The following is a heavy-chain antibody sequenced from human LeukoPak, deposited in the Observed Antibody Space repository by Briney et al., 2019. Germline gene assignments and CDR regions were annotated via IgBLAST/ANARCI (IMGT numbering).Heavy chain of an antibody. CDR1: GFTFSSYW. D-gene: IGHD3-16*01. V-gene: IGHV3-74*01. CDR2: INSDGSST. Sequence: GGSLRLXCAASGFTFSSYWMHWVRQAPGKGLVWVSRINSDGSSTNYADSVKGRFTISRDNAKNTLYLQMNSLTAEDTAVYYCARVAGGTYYPDYWGQGTLVTVSS. CDR3: ARVAGGTYYPDY. J-gene: IGHJ4*02.